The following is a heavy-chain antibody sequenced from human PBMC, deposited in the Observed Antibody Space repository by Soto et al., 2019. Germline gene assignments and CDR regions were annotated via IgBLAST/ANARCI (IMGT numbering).Heavy chain of an antibody. CDR3: ARGYDFWSGYDIYYYYYGMDV. CDR1: GGSISSGGYY. V-gene: IGHV4-31*03. Sequence: SETLSLTCTVSGGSISSGGYYWSWIRQHPGKGLEWIGYIYYSGSTYYNPSLKSRVTISVDTSKNQFSLKLSSVTAADTAVYYCARGYDFWSGYDIYYYYYGMDVWGQGTTVTVSS. CDR2: IYYSGST. J-gene: IGHJ6*02. D-gene: IGHD3-3*01.